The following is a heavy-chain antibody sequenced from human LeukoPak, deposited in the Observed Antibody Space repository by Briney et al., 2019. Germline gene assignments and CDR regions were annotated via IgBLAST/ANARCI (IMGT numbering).Heavy chain of an antibody. CDR3: VRDRSRLIDY. V-gene: IGHV3-48*03. CDR2: ITKSGSTI. CDR1: GFTFSSYE. J-gene: IGHJ4*02. D-gene: IGHD3-22*01. Sequence: PGGSLRLSCAASGFTFSSYEMNWVRQAPGKGLEWVSYITKSGSTIYYADSVKGRFTISRDNAKNSLYLQMNSLSAEDTAVYYCVRDRSRLIDYWGQGTLVTVSS.